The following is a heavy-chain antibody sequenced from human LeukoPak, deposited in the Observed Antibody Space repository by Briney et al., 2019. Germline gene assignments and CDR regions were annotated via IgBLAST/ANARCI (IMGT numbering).Heavy chain of an antibody. CDR1: GGSISSGSYY. D-gene: IGHD3-10*01. V-gene: IGHV4-61*02. J-gene: IGHJ5*02. CDR2: IYTSGST. CDR3: ARDQGATMVRGFDP. Sequence: PSQTLSLTCTVSGGSISSGSYYWSWIRQPAGKGLEWIGRIYTSGSTNYNPSLKSRVTISVDTSKNQFSLKLSSVTAADTAVYYCARDQGATMVRGFDPWGQGTLVTVSS.